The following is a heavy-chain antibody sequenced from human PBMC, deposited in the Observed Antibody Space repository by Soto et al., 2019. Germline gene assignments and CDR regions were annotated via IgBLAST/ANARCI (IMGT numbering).Heavy chain of an antibody. Sequence: QVQLVESGGGVVQPGRSLRLSCTASGFTFSNYNMHWVRQPPGKGLEWVTLISFDGNNKHYADSVKGRFSISRDNPKNTVFLQMNNLRAEDTAVYYCAKDRAGGWTFDYWGQGILVTVSS. J-gene: IGHJ4*02. CDR1: GFTFSNYN. CDR2: ISFDGNNK. D-gene: IGHD6-19*01. V-gene: IGHV3-30*18. CDR3: AKDRAGGWTFDY.